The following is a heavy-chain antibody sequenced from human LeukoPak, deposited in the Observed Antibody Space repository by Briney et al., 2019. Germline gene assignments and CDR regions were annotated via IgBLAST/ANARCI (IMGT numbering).Heavy chain of an antibody. V-gene: IGHV1-18*01. Sequence: ASVKVSCKASGYTFTSYGISWVRQAPGRGLEWMGWISAYNGNTNYAQKLQGRVTMTTDTSTSTAYMELRSLRSDDTAVYYCARPGIAAAGSPNAFDIWGQGTMVTVSS. J-gene: IGHJ3*02. CDR1: GYTFTSYG. CDR3: ARPGIAAAGSPNAFDI. CDR2: ISAYNGNT. D-gene: IGHD6-13*01.